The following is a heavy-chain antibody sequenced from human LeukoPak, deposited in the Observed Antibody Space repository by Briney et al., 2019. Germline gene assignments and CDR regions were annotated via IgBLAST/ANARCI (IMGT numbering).Heavy chain of an antibody. CDR2: IYHSGST. J-gene: IGHJ4*02. Sequence: PSETLSLTCAVSGYSISSGYYWVWIRQPPGKGLEWIGSIYHSGSTYYNPSLKSRVTISVDTSKNQFSLKLSSVTAADTAVYYCARRAQNTAMVLVFDYWGQGTLVTVSS. V-gene: IGHV4-38-2*01. D-gene: IGHD5-18*01. CDR3: ARRAQNTAMVLVFDY. CDR1: GYSISSGYY.